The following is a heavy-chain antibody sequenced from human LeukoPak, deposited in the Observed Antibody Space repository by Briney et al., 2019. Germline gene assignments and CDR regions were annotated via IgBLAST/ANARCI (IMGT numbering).Heavy chain of an antibody. D-gene: IGHD1-26*01. CDR1: GGSISSYY. V-gene: IGHV4-59*08. CDR3: ARYRVSVGATTGHYFDY. CDR2: IYYSGST. J-gene: IGHJ4*02. Sequence: SSETLSLTCTVSGGSISSYYWSWIRQPPGKGLEWIGYIYYSGSTNYNPSLKSRVTISVDTSKNQFSLKLSSVTAADTAVYYCARYRVSVGATTGHYFDYWGQGTLVTVSS.